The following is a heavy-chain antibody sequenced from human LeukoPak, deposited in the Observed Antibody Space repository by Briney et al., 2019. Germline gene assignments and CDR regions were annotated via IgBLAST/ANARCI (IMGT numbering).Heavy chain of an antibody. CDR1: GGSFSGYY. Sequence: SETLSLTCAVYGGSFSGYYWSWIRQPPGKGLEWIGEINHSGSTNYNPSLKSRVTISVDTSKNQFSLKLSSVAAADTAVYYCAAGGNYDYVWGSYRLDYWGQGTLVTVSS. D-gene: IGHD3-16*02. CDR2: INHSGST. V-gene: IGHV4-34*01. J-gene: IGHJ4*02. CDR3: AAGGNYDYVWGSYRLDY.